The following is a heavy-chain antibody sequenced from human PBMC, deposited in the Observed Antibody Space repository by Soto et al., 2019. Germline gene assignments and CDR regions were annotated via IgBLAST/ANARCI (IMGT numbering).Heavy chain of an antibody. CDR2: ISDDGDKV. CDR3: ARANYHDSSGPNVHAFDI. V-gene: IGHV3-30-3*01. CDR1: EFTFSDYA. J-gene: IGHJ3*02. Sequence: QVQLVESGGGVVQPGRSLRLSCAASEFTFSDYAMHWVRQAPGKGLEWVAVISDDGDKVFYADSMKDRLTISRDNSKSTLFLQLTSLGPEDTALYYCARANYHDSSGPNVHAFDIWGQGTLVTVSS. D-gene: IGHD3-22*01.